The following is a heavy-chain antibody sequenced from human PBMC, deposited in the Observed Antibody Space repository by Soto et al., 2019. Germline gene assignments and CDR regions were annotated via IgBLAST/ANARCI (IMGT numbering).Heavy chain of an antibody. CDR3: ARSRVAMARFGYYFDY. CDR2: ISYDGSNK. V-gene: IGHV3-30-3*01. CDR1: GFTFSSYA. Sequence: GGSLRLSCAASGFTFSSYAMHWVRQAPGKGLEWVAVISYDGSNKYYADSVKGRFTISRDNSKNTLYLQMNSLRAEDTAVYYCARSRVAMARFGYYFDYWGQGTLVTVSS. J-gene: IGHJ4*02. D-gene: IGHD5-12*01.